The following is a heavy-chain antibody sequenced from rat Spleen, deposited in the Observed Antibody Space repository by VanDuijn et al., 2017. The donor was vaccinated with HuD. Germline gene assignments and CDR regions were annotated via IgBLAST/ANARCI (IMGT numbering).Heavy chain of an antibody. CDR1: GFSLNNYG. Sequence: QVQLKESGPGLVQPSQTLSLTCTVSGFSLNNYGVIWVRQPPGKGLEWMGVIWNTGGTRYNSVLKSRLSISKDTSKNQVFLKMNSLQSEDTTTYYCARDYFSDGYFNYWGQGVMVTVSS. CDR2: IWNTGGT. J-gene: IGHJ2*01. CDR3: ARDYFSDGYFNY. D-gene: IGHD1-1*01. V-gene: IGHV2-41*01.